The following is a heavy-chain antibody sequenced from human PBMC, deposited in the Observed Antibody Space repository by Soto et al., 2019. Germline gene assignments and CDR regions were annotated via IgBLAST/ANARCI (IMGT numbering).Heavy chain of an antibody. CDR2: IVVGSGNT. CDR3: AAESTYYYDSSGPLSLDY. J-gene: IGHJ4*02. Sequence: SVKVSCKASGLTFTSAAVQWVRQARGQRLEWVGWIVVGSGNTNYAQKFQERVTITRDMSTSTAYMELSRLRSEDTAVDYCAAESTYYYDSSGPLSLDYWGQGTLVTVSS. V-gene: IGHV1-58*01. D-gene: IGHD3-22*01. CDR1: GLTFTSAA.